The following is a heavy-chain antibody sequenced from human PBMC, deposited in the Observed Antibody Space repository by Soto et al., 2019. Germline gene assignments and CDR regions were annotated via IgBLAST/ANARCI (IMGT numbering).Heavy chain of an antibody. CDR2: IYYSGSA. J-gene: IGHJ5*02. V-gene: IGHV4-30-4*01. Sequence: SETLSLTCTVSGGSISSGDYYWSWIRQPPGKGLEWIGYIYYSGSAYYNPSPKSRVTISVDTSKNQFSLKLSSVTAADTAVYYCARRVVVRNWFDPWGQGTLVTVSS. CDR1: GGSISSGDYY. D-gene: IGHD3-22*01. CDR3: ARRVVVRNWFDP.